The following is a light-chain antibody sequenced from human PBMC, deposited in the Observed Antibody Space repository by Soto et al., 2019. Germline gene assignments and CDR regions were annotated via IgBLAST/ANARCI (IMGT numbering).Light chain of an antibody. V-gene: IGKV3-11*01. Sequence: DIVLTQSPATLSLSPGERATLSCRASQSVSSYLAWYQQKPGQAPRLLIYAASNRATGIPARFSGSGSGTDFTLTISSLEPEDFAVYYCQQRSNWLTFGGGTKVEIK. CDR1: QSVSSY. CDR2: AAS. J-gene: IGKJ4*01. CDR3: QQRSNWLT.